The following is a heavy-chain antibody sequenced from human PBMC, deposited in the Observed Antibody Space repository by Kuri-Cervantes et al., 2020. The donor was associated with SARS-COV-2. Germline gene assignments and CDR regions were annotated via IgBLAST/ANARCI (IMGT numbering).Heavy chain of an antibody. V-gene: IGHV5-10-1*01. CDR1: GYSFTSYW. CDR3: ARRVGYYFDY. Sequence: KVSCKGSGYSFTSYWISWVRQMPGKGLEWMGRIDPSDSYTNYSPSFQGHVTISADKSISTAYLQWSSLKASDTAMYYSARRVGYYFDYWGQGTLVTVSS. J-gene: IGHJ4*02. CDR2: IDPSDSYT. D-gene: IGHD2-15*01.